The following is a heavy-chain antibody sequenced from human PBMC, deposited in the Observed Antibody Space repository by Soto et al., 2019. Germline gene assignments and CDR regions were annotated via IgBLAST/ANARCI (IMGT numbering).Heavy chain of an antibody. D-gene: IGHD6-25*01. CDR2: IYYSGST. CDR3: ARHEAGWYFES. CDR1: RGCISSGTNY. V-gene: IGHV4-39*01. J-gene: IGHJ4*02. Sequence: SETRSLTGTVSRGCISSGTNYRAWIRQPPTRGLERIANIYYSGSTFYKPSLKSRVTISLETSKNQFSLKLRSATAADTGVYYCARHEAGWYFESWGQGILVTV.